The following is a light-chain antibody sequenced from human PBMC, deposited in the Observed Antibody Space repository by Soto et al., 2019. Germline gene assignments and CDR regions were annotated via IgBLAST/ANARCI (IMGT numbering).Light chain of an antibody. J-gene: IGKJ2*01. CDR3: ETYEDVPT. V-gene: IGKV1-33*01. Sequence: DIQMTQSPSSLSASVGDRVTLTCQASQDISTFLNWYHQEPGKAPQLLISDASALETGVPSRFPGSGDGTDFNFTIRSLPPRDLGTYYGETYEDVPTF. CDR1: QDISTF. CDR2: DAS.